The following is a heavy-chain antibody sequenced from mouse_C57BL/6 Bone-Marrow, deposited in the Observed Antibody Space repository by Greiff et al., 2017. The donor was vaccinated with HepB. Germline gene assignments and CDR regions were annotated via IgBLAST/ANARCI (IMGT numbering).Heavy chain of an antibody. Sequence: DVQLVESGGGLVKPGGSLKLSCAASGFTFSSYAMSWVRQTPEKRLEWVATISDGGSYTYYPDNVKGRFTISRDNAKNNLYLQMSHLKSEDTAMYYCARGNWNYFDYWGQGTTLTVSS. D-gene: IGHD4-1*01. V-gene: IGHV5-4*01. CDR2: ISDGGSYT. CDR3: ARGNWNYFDY. CDR1: GFTFSSYA. J-gene: IGHJ2*01.